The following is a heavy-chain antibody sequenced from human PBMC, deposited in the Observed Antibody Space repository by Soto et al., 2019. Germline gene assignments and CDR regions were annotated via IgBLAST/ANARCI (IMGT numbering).Heavy chain of an antibody. CDR2: ISYDGSNK. Sequence: GGSLRLSCAASGFNFSSYAMHWVRQAPGKGLEWVAVISYDGSNKYYADSVKGRFTISRDNSKNTLYLQMNSLRAEDTAVYYCARVSFRGVIITFDYYYGMDVWGQGTTVTVSS. CDR3: ARVSFRGVIITFDYYYGMDV. V-gene: IGHV3-30-3*01. D-gene: IGHD3-10*01. J-gene: IGHJ6*02. CDR1: GFNFSSYA.